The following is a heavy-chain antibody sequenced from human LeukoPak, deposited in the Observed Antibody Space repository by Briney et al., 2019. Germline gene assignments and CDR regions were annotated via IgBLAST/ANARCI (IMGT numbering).Heavy chain of an antibody. Sequence: ASVKVSCKVSGYALTELSMHWVRQAPGKGLEWMGGFDPEDGETIYAQKFQGRVTMAEGTSTDTAYMELSSLRSEDTAVYYCATDLVYYDSSGYGLDYWGQGTLVTVSS. J-gene: IGHJ4*02. CDR3: ATDLVYYDSSGYGLDY. CDR1: GYALTELS. CDR2: FDPEDGET. D-gene: IGHD3-22*01. V-gene: IGHV1-24*01.